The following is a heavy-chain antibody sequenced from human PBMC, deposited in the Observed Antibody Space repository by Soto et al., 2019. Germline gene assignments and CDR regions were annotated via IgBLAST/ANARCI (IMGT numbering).Heavy chain of an antibody. Sequence: QVQLQESGPGLVKPSQTLSLTCTVSGGSISRGGYYWSWIRQHPGQGLERIGYIYYSGSTYYNPSLKSRVTISVDTSKNQFSLKLSSVTAADTAVYYCARDRGWRDAFDIWGQGTMVTVSS. V-gene: IGHV4-31*03. CDR3: ARDRGWRDAFDI. CDR2: IYYSGST. D-gene: IGHD3-10*01. J-gene: IGHJ3*02. CDR1: GGSISRGGYY.